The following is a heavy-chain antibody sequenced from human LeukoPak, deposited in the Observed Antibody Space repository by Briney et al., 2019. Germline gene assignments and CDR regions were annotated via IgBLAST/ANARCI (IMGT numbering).Heavy chain of an antibody. Sequence: GGSLRLSCAASGFTFSSYGMSWVRQAPGKGLEWVSAIRGSGGSTYYADSVKGRFTISRDNSKNTLYLQMNSLRAEDTAVYYCAKDCPHPSITMVRGALICFDYWGQGTLVTVSS. D-gene: IGHD3-10*01. J-gene: IGHJ4*02. CDR3: AKDCPHPSITMVRGALICFDY. V-gene: IGHV3-23*01. CDR1: GFTFSSYG. CDR2: IRGSGGST.